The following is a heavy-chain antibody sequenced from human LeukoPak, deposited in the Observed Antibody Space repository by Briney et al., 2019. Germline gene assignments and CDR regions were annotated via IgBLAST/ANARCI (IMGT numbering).Heavy chain of an antibody. D-gene: IGHD3-22*01. J-gene: IGHJ4*02. Sequence: SETLSLTCTVSGDSINNNNYYWGWIRQPPGKGLEWIGRIYTSGSTNYNPSLKSRVTISVDTSKNQFSLKLSSVTAADTAVYYCAASYYDSSGYYYPFGYWGQGTLVTVSS. CDR1: GDSINNNNYY. V-gene: IGHV4-39*07. CDR2: IYTSGST. CDR3: AASYYDSSGYYYPFGY.